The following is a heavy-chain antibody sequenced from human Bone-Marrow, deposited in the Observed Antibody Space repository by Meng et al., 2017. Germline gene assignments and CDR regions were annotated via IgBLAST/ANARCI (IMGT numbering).Heavy chain of an antibody. CDR1: GFTFSSYA. CDR2: ISGSGGST. D-gene: IGHD3-10*01. Sequence: GESLKISCAASGFTFSSYAMSWVRQAPGKGLEWVSAISGSGGSTYYADSVKGRFTISRDNSKNTLYLQMNSLRAEDTAVYYCARGTGVVLWFGELWDYWGQGTLVTVSS. V-gene: IGHV3-23*01. J-gene: IGHJ4*02. CDR3: ARGTGVVLWFGELWDY.